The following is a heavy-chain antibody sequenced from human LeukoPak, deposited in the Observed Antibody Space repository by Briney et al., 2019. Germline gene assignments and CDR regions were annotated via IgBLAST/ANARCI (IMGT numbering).Heavy chain of an antibody. Sequence: PSETLSLTCTVSGGSISSYYWSWIRQPAGKGLEWIGRIYTSGSTNYNPSLKSRVTMSVDTSKNQFSLKLRSVTAADTAVYYCAREGLSDYYDRQYYFDYWGQETLVTVSS. D-gene: IGHD3-22*01. J-gene: IGHJ4*02. CDR1: GGSISSYY. CDR2: IYTSGST. CDR3: AREGLSDYYDRQYYFDY. V-gene: IGHV4-4*07.